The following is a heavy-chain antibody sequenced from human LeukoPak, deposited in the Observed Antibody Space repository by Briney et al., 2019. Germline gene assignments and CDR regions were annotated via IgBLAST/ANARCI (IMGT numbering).Heavy chain of an antibody. Sequence: GGXLRLSCXXSXXTXSNYAXSWVRQAPGRGLEWVSTISDTGGSTYYADSVKGRFTISRDNSRNTVYLQMNSLRAEDTAIHYCAKVPYSDYGSGRPPFMDVWGQGTTVAVSS. D-gene: IGHD3-10*01. V-gene: IGHV3-23*01. CDR1: XXTXSNYA. J-gene: IGHJ6*02. CDR2: ISDTGGST. CDR3: AKVPYSDYGSGRPPFMDV.